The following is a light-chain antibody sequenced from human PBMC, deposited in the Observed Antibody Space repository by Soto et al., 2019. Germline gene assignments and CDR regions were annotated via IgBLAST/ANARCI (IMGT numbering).Light chain of an antibody. CDR3: SSYTSSSTYV. V-gene: IGLV2-14*01. Sequence: QSVLTQPASVSGSPGQSITISCTGTSSDVGVYNYVSWYQHHPGKAPKLMIYEVSYRPSGVSNRFSGSKSGNTASLTISGLQAEDEADYYCSSYTSSSTYVFGTGTKVTVL. CDR2: EVS. CDR1: SSDVGVYNY. J-gene: IGLJ1*01.